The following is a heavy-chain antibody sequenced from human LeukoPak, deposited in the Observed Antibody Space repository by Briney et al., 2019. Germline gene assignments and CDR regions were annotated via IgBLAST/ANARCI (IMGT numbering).Heavy chain of an antibody. CDR3: ARTGIAAAATGGEFDY. V-gene: IGHV1-2*04. CDR2: INPNSGGT. CDR1: GYTFTGYY. Sequence: ASVKVSCKASGYTFTGYYMHWVRQAPGQGLEWMGWINPNSGGTNYARKFRGWVTMTRDTSISTAYMELSRLRSDDTAVYYCARTGIAAAATGGEFDYWGQGTLVTVSS. D-gene: IGHD6-13*01. J-gene: IGHJ4*02.